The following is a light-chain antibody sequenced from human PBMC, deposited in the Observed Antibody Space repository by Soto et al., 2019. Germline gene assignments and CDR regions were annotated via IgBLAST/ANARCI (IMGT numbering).Light chain of an antibody. V-gene: IGKV1-39*01. CDR3: QQSHRTPVT. Sequence: DIQMTQSPSSLSASVGDRVTIACRASQSISTHLNWYQQKPGKAPNLLIYAASNLHGGVPSRFSGSGSGTDFILTISSLQPEDFATYYCQQSHRTPVTFGGGTKVDIE. CDR2: AAS. J-gene: IGKJ4*01. CDR1: QSISTH.